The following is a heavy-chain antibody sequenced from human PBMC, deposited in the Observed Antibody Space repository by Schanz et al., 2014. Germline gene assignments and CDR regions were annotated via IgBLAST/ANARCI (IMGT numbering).Heavy chain of an antibody. Sequence: QVQLVQSEAEVKKPGSSVKVSCKASGGTFSSYTISWVRQAPGQGLEWMGRIIPILGIANYAQKFQGRVTITADRSTSTAYMELSSLRSEDTAMYYCAREVGLYDRGWFDPWGQGTLVTVSS. J-gene: IGHJ5*02. CDR2: IIPILGIA. CDR3: AREVGLYDRGWFDP. CDR1: GGTFSSYT. D-gene: IGHD3-22*01. V-gene: IGHV1-69*08.